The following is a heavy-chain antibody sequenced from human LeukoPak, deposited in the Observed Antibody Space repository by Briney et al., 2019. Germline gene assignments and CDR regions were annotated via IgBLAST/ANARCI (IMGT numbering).Heavy chain of an antibody. J-gene: IGHJ6*02. D-gene: IGHD2-2*01. Sequence: GGTLRLTCAVSGFTFSSNYLNCVRRPPARGLVWVICIINPSSYIYYTDSVKGRFTISRDNAKNSLYLQMNSQRAEDTAVYYCAREEEDQLQFWAYYYYYGMDVWGQGTTVTVSS. CDR2: IINPSSYI. V-gene: IGHV3-21*01. CDR1: GFTFSSNY. CDR3: AREEEDQLQFWAYYYYYGMDV.